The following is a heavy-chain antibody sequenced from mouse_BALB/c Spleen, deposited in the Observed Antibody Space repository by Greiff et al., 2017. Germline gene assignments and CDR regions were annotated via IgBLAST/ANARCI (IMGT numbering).Heavy chain of an antibody. CDR3: ARDHGNFDY. D-gene: IGHD2-1*01. CDR2: IRNKANGYTT. Sequence: EVHLVESGGGLVQPGGSLRLSCATSGFTFTDYYMSWVRQPPGKALEWLGFIRNKANGYTTEYSASVKGRFTISRDNSQSILYLQMNTLRAEDSATYYCARDHGNFDYWGQGTTLTVSS. V-gene: IGHV7-3*02. J-gene: IGHJ2*01. CDR1: GFTFTDYY.